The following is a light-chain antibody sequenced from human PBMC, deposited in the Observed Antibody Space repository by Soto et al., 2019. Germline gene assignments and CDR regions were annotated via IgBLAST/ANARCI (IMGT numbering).Light chain of an antibody. CDR3: QQRSSWPLLT. Sequence: EIVLTQSPATLSLSPGERDTLSCRASQSVNNYLAWYQQKPGQAPRLLIYDASNRATGIPARFSGGGSGTDFTLTISSLEPEDFAVYYCQQRSSWPLLTFGGGTKVEIK. J-gene: IGKJ4*01. CDR1: QSVNNY. CDR2: DAS. V-gene: IGKV3-11*01.